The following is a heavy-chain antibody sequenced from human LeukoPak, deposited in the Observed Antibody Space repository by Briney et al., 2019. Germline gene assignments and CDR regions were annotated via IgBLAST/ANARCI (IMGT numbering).Heavy chain of an antibody. D-gene: IGHD6-13*01. CDR3: ARVAAAGTPLWYYYYYMDV. CDR1: GGSISSHY. V-gene: IGHV4-59*11. Sequence: PSETLSLTCTVSGGSISSHYWSWIRQPPGKGLEWIGYIYYSGSTNYNPSLKSRVTISVDTSKSQFSLKLSSVTAADTAVYYCARVAAAGTPLWYYYYYMDVWGKGTTVTVSS. J-gene: IGHJ6*03. CDR2: IYYSGST.